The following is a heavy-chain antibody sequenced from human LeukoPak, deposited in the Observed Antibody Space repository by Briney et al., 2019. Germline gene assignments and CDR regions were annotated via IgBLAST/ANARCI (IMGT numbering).Heavy chain of an antibody. D-gene: IGHD4-17*01. V-gene: IGHV2-5*01. Sequence: ESGPTLVKPTQTLTLTCTFSGFSLNTNAVAVGWVRQPPGQALEWLTFIYGNDDKRYSPPLASRLTITKDTSKNQVVLTMTDMGYVDTATYYCVHRTMVTSVDHWGQGTLVTVPS. CDR1: GFSLNTNAVA. CDR2: IYGNDDK. J-gene: IGHJ4*02. CDR3: VHRTMVTSVDH.